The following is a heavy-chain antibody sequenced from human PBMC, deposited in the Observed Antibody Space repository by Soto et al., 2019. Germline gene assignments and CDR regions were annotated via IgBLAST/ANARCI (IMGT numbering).Heavy chain of an antibody. CDR2: ISGSGGST. D-gene: IGHD4-4*01. CDR3: AKAPLPTVTPIDYFDY. Sequence: GGSLRLSCAASGFTFSSYAMSWVRQAPGKGLEWVSAISGSGGSTYYADSVKGRFTISRDNSKNTLYLQMNSLRAEDTAVYYCAKAPLPTVTPIDYFDYWGQGTLVTVSS. CDR1: GFTFSSYA. J-gene: IGHJ4*02. V-gene: IGHV3-23*01.